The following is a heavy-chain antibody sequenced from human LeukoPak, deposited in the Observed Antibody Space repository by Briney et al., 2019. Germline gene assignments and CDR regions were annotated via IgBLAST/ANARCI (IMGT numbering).Heavy chain of an antibody. CDR1: VYTFTHYY. CDR3: AREYGESSYCGGDCYTDY. Sequence: GASVTVSYKPSVYTFTHYYMLRVRQAPRHGLEGMGWINPNGGVTTSTQKFQGRVTMQWATSISTAYMELGRLRPDDTAVNYWAREYGESSYCGGDCYTDYWEQGTLVTVCS. D-gene: IGHD2-21*01. CDR2: INPNGGVT. J-gene: IGHJ4*02. V-gene: IGHV1-2*02.